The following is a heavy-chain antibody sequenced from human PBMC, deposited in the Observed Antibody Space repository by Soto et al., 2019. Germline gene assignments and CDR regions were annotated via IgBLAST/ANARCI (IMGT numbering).Heavy chain of an antibody. D-gene: IGHD3-22*01. Sequence: WGSLRLSCAASGFTFIDYYMILIRHSPLKGLEWVSYISSSDSIIYYADSVRGRFTISRDNAKNSLYLQMNGLRAEDTAVYYCARDLGYYDSSGYFDYWGQGTLVTVSS. V-gene: IGHV3-11*01. CDR1: GFTFIDYY. CDR3: ARDLGYYDSSGYFDY. J-gene: IGHJ4*02. CDR2: ISSSDSII.